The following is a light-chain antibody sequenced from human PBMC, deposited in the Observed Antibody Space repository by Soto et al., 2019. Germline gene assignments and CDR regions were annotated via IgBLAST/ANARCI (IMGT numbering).Light chain of an antibody. CDR2: GAS. V-gene: IGKV3-15*01. Sequence: ETVMTQSPATLSVSPGERATLSCRASQSVSNNLAWYQQKPGQAPRLLIYGASTRATGIPARFSGSGSGTECTLTISSLQSEDFAVYYCQQHNNWPRTFGQGTKVDIK. J-gene: IGKJ1*01. CDR1: QSVSNN. CDR3: QQHNNWPRT.